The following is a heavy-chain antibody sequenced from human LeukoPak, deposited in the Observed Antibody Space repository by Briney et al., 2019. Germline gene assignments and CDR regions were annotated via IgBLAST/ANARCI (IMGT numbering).Heavy chain of an antibody. D-gene: IGHD3-22*01. CDR3: ARDMRSSGYFAYFDY. CDR1: DYSISSGYY. CDR2: VYHSGST. J-gene: IGHJ4*02. V-gene: IGHV4-38-2*02. Sequence: SETLSLTCTVSDYSISSGYYWGWIRQPPGKGLEWIGRVYHSGSTYYNPSLKSRVTISVDTSKNQFSLKLNSVTAADTAVYYCARDMRSSGYFAYFDYWGQGTLVTVSS.